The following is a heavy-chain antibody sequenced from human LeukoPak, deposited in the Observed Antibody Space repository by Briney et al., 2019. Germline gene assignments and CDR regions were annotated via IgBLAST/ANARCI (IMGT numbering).Heavy chain of an antibody. J-gene: IGHJ4*02. CDR3: ARARGGAPATATEHFDY. CDR2: IYYSGST. V-gene: IGHV4-59*01. CDR1: GGSISSYY. Sequence: SETLSLTCTVSGGSISSYYWSWIRQPRGKGLEWIGYIYYSGSTNYNPSLKSRVTISVDTSKNQFSLKLSSVTAADTAVYYCARARGGAPATATEHFDYWGQGTLVTVSS. D-gene: IGHD3-16*01.